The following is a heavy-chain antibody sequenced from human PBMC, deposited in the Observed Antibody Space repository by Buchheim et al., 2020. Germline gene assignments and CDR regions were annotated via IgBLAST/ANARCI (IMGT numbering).Heavy chain of an antibody. CDR2: LNPNSGGT. J-gene: IGHJ6*02. Sequence: QVQLVQSGAEVKKPGASVKVSCKASGYTFTGYYMHWVRQAPGQGLEWMGRLNPNSGGTNYAQKFQGRVTMTRDTSPSTAYMELSRLRSDDTAVYYCARVSVVAAPYYYYGMDVWGQGTT. V-gene: IGHV1-2*06. CDR1: GYTFTGYY. CDR3: ARVSVVAAPYYYYGMDV. D-gene: IGHD2-15*01.